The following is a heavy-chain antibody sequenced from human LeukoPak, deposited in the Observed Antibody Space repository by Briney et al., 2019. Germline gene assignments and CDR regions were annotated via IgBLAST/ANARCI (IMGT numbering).Heavy chain of an antibody. CDR2: VYYNGST. V-gene: IGHV4-59*01. J-gene: IGHJ4*02. Sequence: PAETLSLTCAVSGGSISSYDWTWIRQPPGKGLEWVGDVYYNGSTNYNPSLKSRVPRSVDTSKNQFSPKLSSVTAADPAVYSCARGGGWLPDYWGEGTLVAVSS. D-gene: IGHD5-24*01. CDR1: GGSISSYD. CDR3: ARGGGWLPDY.